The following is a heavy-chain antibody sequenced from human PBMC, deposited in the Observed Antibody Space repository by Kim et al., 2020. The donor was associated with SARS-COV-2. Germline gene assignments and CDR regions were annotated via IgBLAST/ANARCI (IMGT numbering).Heavy chain of an antibody. Sequence: GGSLRLSCVASGFRLGDYFMHWVRQTPGKGLEWVAGISWNSESIGYADSVKGRFTISRDNPKNSLYLQMTSLRTEDTALYYCAKSPLNSYYFDYRGQGT. CDR3: AKSPLNSYYFDY. D-gene: IGHD2-21*01. CDR2: ISWNSESI. CDR1: GFRLGDYF. V-gene: IGHV3-9*01. J-gene: IGHJ4*02.